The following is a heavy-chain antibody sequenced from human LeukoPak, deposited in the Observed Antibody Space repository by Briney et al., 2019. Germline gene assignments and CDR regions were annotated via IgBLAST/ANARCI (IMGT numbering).Heavy chain of an antibody. CDR3: AKGLETRELFRAFDI. Sequence: GGSLRLSCAASGFTFSNYAMSWVRQAPGKGLEWVSTLSGTGTNTNHADSVKGRFTISRDNSQNTLYLQMNSLRAEDTAVYYCAKGLETRELFRAFDIWGQGTMVTVSS. CDR1: GFTFSNYA. J-gene: IGHJ3*02. V-gene: IGHV3-23*01. D-gene: IGHD1-26*01. CDR2: LSGTGTNT.